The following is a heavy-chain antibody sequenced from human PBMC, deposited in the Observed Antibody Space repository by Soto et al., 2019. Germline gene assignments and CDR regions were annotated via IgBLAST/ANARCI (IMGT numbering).Heavy chain of an antibody. J-gene: IGHJ4*02. CDR3: ARGITGTTRRYFDY. CDR1: GGSFSGYY. D-gene: IGHD1-7*01. Sequence: SETLSLTCAVYGGSFSGYYWSWIRQPPGKGLEWIGEINHSGSTNYNPSLKSRVTISVDTSKNQFSLKLSSVTAADTAVYYCARGITGTTRRYFDYWGQGTLVTVSS. V-gene: IGHV4-34*01. CDR2: INHSGST.